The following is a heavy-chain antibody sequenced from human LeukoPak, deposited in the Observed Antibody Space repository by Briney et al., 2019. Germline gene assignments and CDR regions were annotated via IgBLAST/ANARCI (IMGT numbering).Heavy chain of an antibody. CDR2: IYYSGST. D-gene: IGHD4-11*01. CDR1: GGSISSYY. J-gene: IGHJ4*02. CDR3: ASLAATVSWVDY. V-gene: IGHV4-59*12. Sequence: PSETLSLTCTVSGGSISSYYWSWIRQPPGKGLEWIGYIYYSGSTNYNPSLKSRVTISVDTSKNQFSLKLSSVTAADTAVYYCASLAATVSWVDYWGQGTLVTVSS.